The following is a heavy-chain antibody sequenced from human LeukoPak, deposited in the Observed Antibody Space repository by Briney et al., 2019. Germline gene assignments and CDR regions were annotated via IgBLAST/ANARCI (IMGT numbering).Heavy chain of an antibody. Sequence: SGPTLVNPTQTLTLTCTFSGFSLSTSGVGVGWIRQPPRKALEWLALIYWDDDERYSPSLKNRLTITKDTSKNQVVLTMTNMDPVDTATYYCAYGLKSTSGWSTFTWWGQGTLVTVSS. J-gene: IGHJ4*02. D-gene: IGHD6-19*01. CDR2: IYWDDDE. CDR3: AYGLKSTSGWSTFTW. CDR1: GFSLSTSGVG. V-gene: IGHV2-5*02.